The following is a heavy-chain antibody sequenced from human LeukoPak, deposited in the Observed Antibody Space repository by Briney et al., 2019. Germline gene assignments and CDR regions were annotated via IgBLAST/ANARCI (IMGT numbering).Heavy chain of an antibody. V-gene: IGHV3-48*02. Sequence: GGSLRLSCAASGFTFSSYSMNWVRQAPGKGLEWVSYISSSSSTIYYADSVKGRFTISRDNAKNSLYLQMNSLRDEDTAVYYCARDSSSWYAGGYYYYDMDVWGQGTTVTVSS. CDR1: GFTFSSYS. J-gene: IGHJ6*02. CDR3: ARDSSSWYAGGYYYYDMDV. CDR2: ISSSSSTI. D-gene: IGHD6-13*01.